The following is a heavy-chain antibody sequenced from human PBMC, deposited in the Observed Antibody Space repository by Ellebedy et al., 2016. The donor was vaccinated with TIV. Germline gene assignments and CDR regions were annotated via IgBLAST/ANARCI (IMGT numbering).Heavy chain of an antibody. J-gene: IGHJ4*02. V-gene: IGHV4-31*03. Sequence: MPSETLSLTCTVSGGSISSGGYYWSWIRQHPGKGLEWIGYIYYSGSTYYNPSLKSRVTISVDTSKNQFSLKLSSVTATDTAVYYCARHYIGDPFDYWGQGTLVTVSS. CDR1: GGSISSGGYY. D-gene: IGHD4-17*01. CDR2: IYYSGST. CDR3: ARHYIGDPFDY.